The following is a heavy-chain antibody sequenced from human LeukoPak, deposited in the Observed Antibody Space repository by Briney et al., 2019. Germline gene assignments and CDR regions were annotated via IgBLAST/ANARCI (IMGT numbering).Heavy chain of an antibody. CDR1: GYTFTSYG. CDR3: ARVSPGSYYDFWSGNNWFDP. Sequence: GASVKVSCKASGYTFTSYGISWVRQAPGQGLEWMGWISAYNGNTDYAQKLQGSVTMTTDTSTSTAYMELRSLRSDDTAVYYCARVSPGSYYDFWSGNNWFDPWGQGTLVTVSS. CDR2: ISAYNGNT. D-gene: IGHD3-3*01. V-gene: IGHV1-18*01. J-gene: IGHJ5*02.